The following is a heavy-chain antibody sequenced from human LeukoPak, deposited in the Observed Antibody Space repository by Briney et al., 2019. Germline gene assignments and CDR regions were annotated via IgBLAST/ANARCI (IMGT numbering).Heavy chain of an antibody. D-gene: IGHD5-12*01. CDR2: VNGDGSSA. V-gene: IGHV3-74*01. CDR1: GFTFSSYW. CDR3: ARDPQGVATEYYYGMDV. Sequence: PGGSLRLSCAASGFTFSSYWMHWVRQAPGKGLVWVSRVNGDGSSANYADSVKGRFTVSRDNAKNTLYLQMNSLRAEDTAVYYCARDPQGVATEYYYGMDVWGQGTTVTVSS. J-gene: IGHJ6*02.